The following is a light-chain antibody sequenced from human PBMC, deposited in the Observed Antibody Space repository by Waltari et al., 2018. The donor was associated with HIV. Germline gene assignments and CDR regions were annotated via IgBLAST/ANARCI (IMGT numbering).Light chain of an antibody. CDR3: SSYTTSSTVV. CDR1: SSDVGDSKY. J-gene: IGLJ3*02. Sequence: QSALTQPASVSGSPGQSITLSCTATSSDVGDSKYLSWYQQYPGKAPKLMIYEVNNRPSGVSNRFSGSKSGHTASLTISGLQTEDEGDYYCSSYTTSSTVVFGGGTKLTVL. V-gene: IGLV2-14*01. CDR2: EVN.